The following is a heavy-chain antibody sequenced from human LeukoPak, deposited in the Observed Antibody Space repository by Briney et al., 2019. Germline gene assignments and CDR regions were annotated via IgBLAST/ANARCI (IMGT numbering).Heavy chain of an antibody. J-gene: IGHJ6*02. Sequence: ASVKVCCKASGGTFTSYAISWVRQAPGQGLEWVGGIIPIVGTANYAQKFQGRVTITADESTSTAYMELSSLRSEDTAVYYCATLKLGYCSSTSCSYYYYGMDVWGQGTTVTVSS. V-gene: IGHV1-69*13. CDR1: GGTFTSYA. CDR2: IIPIVGTA. CDR3: ATLKLGYCSSTSCSYYYYGMDV. D-gene: IGHD2-2*01.